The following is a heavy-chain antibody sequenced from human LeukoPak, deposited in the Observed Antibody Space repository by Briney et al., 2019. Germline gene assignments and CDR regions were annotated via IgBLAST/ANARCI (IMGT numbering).Heavy chain of an antibody. Sequence: SETLSLTCTVSGGSFSTNRYYWGWIRQPPGKGLEWIGSLYFSGTTYYNPSLKSRVTISVDTSKNQFSLKLSSVTAADTAVYYRARRQQQLFVYWGQGTLVTVSS. CDR1: GGSFSTNRYY. CDR2: LYFSGTT. CDR3: ARRQQQLFVY. D-gene: IGHD6-13*01. V-gene: IGHV4-39*01. J-gene: IGHJ4*02.